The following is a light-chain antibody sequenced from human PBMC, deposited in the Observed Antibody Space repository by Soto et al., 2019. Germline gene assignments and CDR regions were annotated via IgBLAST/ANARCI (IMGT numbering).Light chain of an antibody. CDR2: GAS. CDR1: SAVSSIY. Sequence: ETVLTQSPGTLSLSPGERATLSCRASSAVSSIYLAWYQQKPGQAPRLLIYGASSRATGIPDRFSGSGSGTDFTLTISRLEPEDFGVYYCQQYEISLTFGGGTMVEIK. J-gene: IGKJ4*01. CDR3: QQYEISLT. V-gene: IGKV3-20*01.